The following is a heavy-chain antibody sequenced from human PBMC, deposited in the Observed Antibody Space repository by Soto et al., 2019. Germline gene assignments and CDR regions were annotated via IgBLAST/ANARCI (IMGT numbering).Heavy chain of an antibody. D-gene: IGHD3-10*01. V-gene: IGHV3-23*01. CDR3: AKAERFLWFGGFRY. Sequence: GESLKISCAASGFTFSTYAMNWVRQAPGKGLEWVSVISNSGGSTYYADSVKGRFSISRDNSKNTLYLQMNSLRTEDTAVYYCAKAERFLWFGGFRYWGQGALVTVSS. CDR2: ISNSGGST. CDR1: GFTFSTYA. J-gene: IGHJ4*02.